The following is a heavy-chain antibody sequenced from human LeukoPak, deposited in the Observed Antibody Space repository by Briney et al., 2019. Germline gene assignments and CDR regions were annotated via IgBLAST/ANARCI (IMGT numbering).Heavy chain of an antibody. V-gene: IGHV3-48*04. CDR1: GFTFSSYS. J-gene: IGHJ5*02. Sequence: GGSLRLSCAASGFTFSSYSMNWVRQAPGKGLEWLSYINIGGTNTHYADSVKGRFTISRDNAKKSLYLEMNNLRAEDTAVYYCATDGAGFDTWGRGTLVTVSS. CDR2: INIGGTNT. CDR3: ATDGAGFDT.